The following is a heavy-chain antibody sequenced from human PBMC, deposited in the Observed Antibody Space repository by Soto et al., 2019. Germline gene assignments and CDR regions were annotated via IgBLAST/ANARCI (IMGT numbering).Heavy chain of an antibody. CDR3: ARTSRPPTGGDAFDI. V-gene: IGHV4-31*03. D-gene: IGHD7-27*01. Sequence: SETLSLTCTVSGGSISSGGYYWSWIRQHPGKGLEGIGYIYYSGSTYYNPSLKSRVTISVDTSKNQFSLKLRPVPAADTAVYYCARTSRPPTGGDAFDIWGQGTMVTVSS. J-gene: IGHJ3*02. CDR1: GGSISSGGYY. CDR2: IYYSGST.